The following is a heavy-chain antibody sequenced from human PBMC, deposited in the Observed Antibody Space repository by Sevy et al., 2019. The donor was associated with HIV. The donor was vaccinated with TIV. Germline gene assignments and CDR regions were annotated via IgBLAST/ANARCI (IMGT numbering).Heavy chain of an antibody. V-gene: IGHV3-23*01. CDR3: VKGVRSGAGWFDP. CDR2: ASGSGGST. CDR1: GFTFSSYG. Sequence: GGSLRLSCAASGFTFSSYGMHWVRQAPGKGLEWVSGASGSGGSTYYRESVKGRFTISRDNFKNTLYLQMNSLRAEDTAVYYCVKGVRSGAGWFDPWGQGTLVNVSS. D-gene: IGHD3-3*01. J-gene: IGHJ5*02.